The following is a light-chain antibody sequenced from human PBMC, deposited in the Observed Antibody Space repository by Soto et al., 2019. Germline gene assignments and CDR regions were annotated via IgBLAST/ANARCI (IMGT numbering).Light chain of an antibody. J-gene: IGKJ1*01. Sequence: EIVLTHSPGTLPLSPGEKATLSCRASQSISNNYLAWYQQTPGQAPRLLIYDASNRAAGIPDRFSGSGSGTDFTLTISRLEPEDFGVYHCQQYGGSPRTFGQGTKVDIK. V-gene: IGKV3-20*01. CDR2: DAS. CDR1: QSISNNY. CDR3: QQYGGSPRT.